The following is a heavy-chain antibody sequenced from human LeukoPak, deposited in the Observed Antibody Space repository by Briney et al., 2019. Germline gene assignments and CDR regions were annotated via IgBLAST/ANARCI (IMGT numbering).Heavy chain of an antibody. CDR2: IYTSGST. V-gene: IGHV4-4*09. J-gene: IGHJ4*02. Sequence: KPSETLSLTCTVSGGSISGYYWSWIRQPPGKGLEWIGYIYTSGSTNYNPSLKSRVTISVDTSKNQFPLRLSSVTAADTAMYFCARAYSRSYSHFDDWGQGTLVTVSS. CDR1: GGSISGYY. D-gene: IGHD1-26*01. CDR3: ARAYSRSYSHFDD.